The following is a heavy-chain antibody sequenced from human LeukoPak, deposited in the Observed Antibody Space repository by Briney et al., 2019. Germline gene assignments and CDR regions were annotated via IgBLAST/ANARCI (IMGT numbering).Heavy chain of an antibody. CDR2: INPSGGST. V-gene: IGHV1-46*01. Sequence: ASVKVSCKASGYTFTSYYMHWVRQAPGQGLEWMGIINPSGGSTSYAQKFQGRVTMTRDMSTSTVYMDLSSLRSEDTAVYYCARDRLSNTSQRTYKNWFDPWGQGTLVTVSS. CDR3: ARDRLSNTSQRTYKNWFDP. J-gene: IGHJ5*02. CDR1: GYTFTSYY. D-gene: IGHD2-2*01.